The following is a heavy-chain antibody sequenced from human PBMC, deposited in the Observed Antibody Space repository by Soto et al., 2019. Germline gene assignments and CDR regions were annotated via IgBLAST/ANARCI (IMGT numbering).Heavy chain of an antibody. CDR2: TSDSGGNT. CDR1: GLTFSNYA. CDR3: AKSLTATVYYFDY. D-gene: IGHD4-17*01. V-gene: IGHV3-23*01. Sequence: PGGSLRLSCAASGLTFSNYAMNWVRQAPGKGLEWVSTTSDSGGNTYYADSVKGRFTISRDNSKTTLYLQMNSLRAEDTAVYYCAKSLTATVYYFDYWGQGTLVTVSS. J-gene: IGHJ4*02.